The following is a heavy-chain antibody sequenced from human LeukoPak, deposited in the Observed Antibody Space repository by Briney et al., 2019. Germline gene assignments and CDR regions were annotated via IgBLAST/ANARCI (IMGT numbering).Heavy chain of an antibody. V-gene: IGHV1-69*04. D-gene: IGHD2-2*01. CDR3: ARDILAPCSSTSCPGYYFDY. J-gene: IGHJ4*02. CDR1: GGTFSSYA. Sequence: ASVKVSCKASGGTFSSYAISWVRQAPGQGLEWMGRIIPILGKANYAQKFQGRVTITADKSTSTAYMELSSLRSEDTAVYYCARDILAPCSSTSCPGYYFDYWGQGTLVTVSS. CDR2: IIPILGKA.